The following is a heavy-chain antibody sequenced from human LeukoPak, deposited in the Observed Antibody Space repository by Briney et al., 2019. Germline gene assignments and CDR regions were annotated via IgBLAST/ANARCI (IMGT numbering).Heavy chain of an antibody. V-gene: IGHV3-33*01. D-gene: IGHD4-17*01. J-gene: IGHJ6*02. CDR3: ARDRVTSVTTSYGMDV. CDR1: GFTFSSYG. Sequence: GGSLRLSCAASGFTFSSYGMHWVRQAPGKGLEWVAVIWYDGSNKYYADSVKGRFTISRDNSKNTLYLQMSSLRDEDTAVYYCARDRVTSVTTSYGMDVWGQGTTVTVSS. CDR2: IWYDGSNK.